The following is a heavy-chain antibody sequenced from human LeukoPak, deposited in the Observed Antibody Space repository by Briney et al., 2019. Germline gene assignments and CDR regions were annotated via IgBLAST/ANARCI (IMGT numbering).Heavy chain of an antibody. Sequence: LPGGSLRLSCAASGFTFSIYAMTWVRQTPGKGLEWVSTITGSGGGTYYADSVKGRFTISRDNSRNTLYLQMKSLRDEDTAIYYCATSSRRSSWFPVFDYWGLGSLLTVSS. CDR3: ATSSRRSSWFPVFDY. CDR2: ITGSGGGT. CDR1: GFTFSIYA. V-gene: IGHV3-23*01. J-gene: IGHJ4*02. D-gene: IGHD6-13*01.